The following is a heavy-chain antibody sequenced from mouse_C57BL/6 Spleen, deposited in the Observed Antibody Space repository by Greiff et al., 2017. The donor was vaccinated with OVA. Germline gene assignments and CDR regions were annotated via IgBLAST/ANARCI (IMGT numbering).Heavy chain of an antibody. V-gene: IGHV1-69*01. CDR1: GYTFTSYW. CDR2: IDPSDSYT. Sequence: QVQLQQPGAELVMPGASVKLSCKASGYTFTSYWMHWVKQRPGQGLEWIGEIDPSDSYTNYNQKFKGKSTLTVDKSSSTAYMQLSSLTSEDSAVYYCARLGYYDYPYYAMDYWGQGTSVTVSS. J-gene: IGHJ4*01. D-gene: IGHD2-4*01. CDR3: ARLGYYDYPYYAMDY.